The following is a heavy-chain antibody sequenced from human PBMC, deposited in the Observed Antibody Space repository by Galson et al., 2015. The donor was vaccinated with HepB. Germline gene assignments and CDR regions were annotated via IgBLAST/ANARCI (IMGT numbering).Heavy chain of an antibody. J-gene: IGHJ4*02. Sequence: PALVKPTQTLTLTCTFSGFSLTDTGVGVAWIRQPPGKAPEWLALLYWDDDKRSSPSLKNRFTITKDTSKNQVVLTMTNVDPVDTGTYYCAHRRASGVTVFDYWGQGILVTVSS. CDR2: LYWDDDK. V-gene: IGHV2-5*02. CDR1: GFSLTDTGVG. CDR3: AHRRASGVTVFDY. D-gene: IGHD3-16*02.